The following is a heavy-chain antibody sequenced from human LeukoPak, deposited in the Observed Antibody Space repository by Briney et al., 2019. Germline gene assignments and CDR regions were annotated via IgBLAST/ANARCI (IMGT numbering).Heavy chain of an antibody. Sequence: ASVKVSCKASGQSLTGYFIHWVRQAPGQGLEWVGRIDPNTGDTIYAQNFQGRVTVTSATSISTAYMELSRLTSDDTAVYFCARLRLHGSGTYYFFDYWGQGTLVTVSS. V-gene: IGHV1-2*06. CDR3: ARLRLHGSGTYYFFDY. CDR2: IDPNTGDT. D-gene: IGHD3-10*01. CDR1: GQSLTGYF. J-gene: IGHJ4*02.